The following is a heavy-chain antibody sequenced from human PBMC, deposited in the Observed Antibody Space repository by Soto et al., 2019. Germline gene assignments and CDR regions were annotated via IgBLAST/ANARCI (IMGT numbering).Heavy chain of an antibody. CDR3: ARDLSWGSNWYYYMDV. CDR2: ISSSSSVI. D-gene: IGHD7-27*01. V-gene: IGHV3-48*01. J-gene: IGHJ6*03. Sequence: GSLRLSCATSGFILSDCAMNWVRQAPGKGLEWVSYISSSSSVIDYADSVKGRFTVSRDNARNSLYLQMNNLRAEDTAVYYCARDLSWGSNWYYYMDVWGKGTTVTVSS. CDR1: GFILSDCA.